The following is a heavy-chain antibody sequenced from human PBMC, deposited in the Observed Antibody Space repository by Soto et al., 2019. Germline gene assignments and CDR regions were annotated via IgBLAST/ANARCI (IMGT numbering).Heavy chain of an antibody. CDR2: IATAGET. CDR1: GFSFSSSS. CDR3: ARGTSRALLRFLEWPDGENWFDP. D-gene: IGHD3-3*01. Sequence: GGSLRLSCAASGFSFSSSSMRWVRQATGKGLEWVAAIATAGETYYPGSVKGRFTISRENAKNSLYLQMNSLRAGDTAVYYCARGTSRALLRFLEWPDGENWFDPWGQGTLVTVSS. J-gene: IGHJ5*02. V-gene: IGHV3-13*01.